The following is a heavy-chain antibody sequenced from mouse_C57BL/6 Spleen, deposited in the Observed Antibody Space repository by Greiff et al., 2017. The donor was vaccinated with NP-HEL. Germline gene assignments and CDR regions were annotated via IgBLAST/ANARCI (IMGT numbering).Heavy chain of an antibody. Sequence: VQLQQSGAELVRPGASVTLSCKASGYTFTDYEMHWVKQTPVHGLEWIGAIDPETGGTAYNQKFKGKAILTADKSSSTAYMELRSLTSEDSAVYYCTTLITTVVATRAYWGQGTLVTVSA. V-gene: IGHV1-15*01. D-gene: IGHD1-1*01. CDR2: IDPETGGT. CDR1: GYTFTDYE. CDR3: TTLITTVVATRAY. J-gene: IGHJ3*01.